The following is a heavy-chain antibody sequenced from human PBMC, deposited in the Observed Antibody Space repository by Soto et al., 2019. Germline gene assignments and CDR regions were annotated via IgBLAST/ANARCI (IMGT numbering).Heavy chain of an antibody. CDR2: FDPEDGET. V-gene: IGHV1-24*01. CDR1: GYTLTELS. Sequence: ASVKVSCKVSGYTLTELSMHWVRQAPGKGLEWMGGFDPEDGETIYAQKFQGRVTMTEDTSTDTAYMELSSLRSEDTAVYYCATETGGGIQDYYYGMDVWGQGTTVTVSS. D-gene: IGHD5-18*01. CDR3: ATETGGGIQDYYYGMDV. J-gene: IGHJ6*02.